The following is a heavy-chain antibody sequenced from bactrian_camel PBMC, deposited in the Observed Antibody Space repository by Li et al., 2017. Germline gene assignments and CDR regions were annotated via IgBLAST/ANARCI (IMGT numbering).Heavy chain of an antibody. CDR3: VARDGIELGIPTLAAQAYGN. J-gene: IGHJ4*01. CDR1: GYTVGRWC. V-gene: IGHV3S63*01. Sequence: VQLVESGGGSVQAGGSLRLSCVASGYTVGRWCMGWFRQVPGKEREGVAIFRFINGRTAYTTSVKGRFTISGDNVNDTVYLHMNNMKPEDTAMYYCVARDGIELGIPTLAAQAYGNWGQGTQVTVS. CDR2: FRFINGRT. D-gene: IGHD1*01.